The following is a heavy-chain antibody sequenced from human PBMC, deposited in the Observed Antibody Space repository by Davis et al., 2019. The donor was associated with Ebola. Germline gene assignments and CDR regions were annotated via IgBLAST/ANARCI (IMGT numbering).Heavy chain of an antibody. V-gene: IGHV1-2*02. CDR1: AYTFTDYY. J-gene: IGHJ4*02. CDR3: ARVAVTMVRGVPRSDY. Sequence: ASVMVSCKASAYTFTDYYMSCLRQAPGQGLEWMGWINPDNGATTSAQKFQGRVTMTRDTSITTAYMELSGLTSDDTAVYFCARVAVTMVRGVPRSDYWGQGILVTVSS. CDR2: INPDNGAT. D-gene: IGHD3-10*01.